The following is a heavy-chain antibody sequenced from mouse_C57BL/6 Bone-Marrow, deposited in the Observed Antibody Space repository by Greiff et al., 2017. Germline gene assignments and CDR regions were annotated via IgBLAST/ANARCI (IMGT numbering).Heavy chain of an antibody. CDR1: GFTFSDYY. CDR3: ARERGLLRWYCDV. Sequence: EVMLVESEGGLVQPGSSMKLSCTASGFTFSDYYMAWVRQVPEKGLEWVANINYDGSSTYYLDSLKSRFIISRDNAKNILYLQMSSLKSEDTATYYCARERGLLRWYCDVWGTGTTVTVSS. V-gene: IGHV5-16*01. CDR2: INYDGSST. J-gene: IGHJ1*03. D-gene: IGHD2-3*01.